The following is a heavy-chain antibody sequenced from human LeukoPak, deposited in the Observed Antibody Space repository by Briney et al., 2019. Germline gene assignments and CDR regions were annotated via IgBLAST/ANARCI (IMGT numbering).Heavy chain of an antibody. Sequence: SETLSLTCTVSGGSISSYYVSWIRQPPGKGLEWIGYISYTGSTDYNPSLKSRVTISVHMSKNQFSLKVSSVTAADTAVYYCARGSVYFDSWGQGTLVTVSS. CDR3: ARGSVYFDS. V-gene: IGHV4-59*01. CDR2: ISYTGST. CDR1: GGSISSYY. J-gene: IGHJ4*02.